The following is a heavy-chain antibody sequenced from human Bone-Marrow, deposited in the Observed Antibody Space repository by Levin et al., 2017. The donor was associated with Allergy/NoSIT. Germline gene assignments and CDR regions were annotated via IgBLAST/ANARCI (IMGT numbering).Heavy chain of an antibody. Sequence: RPSETLSLTCTVSGGSISSGGYYWSWIRQNPETGLEWIGHIYSSGSTYFNPSLRSRLSMSVDTSKNQFSLHLSSVNAADTAVYYCARDAELGAYAIMTGAGFDPWGQGTLVTVSS. CDR1: GGSISSGGYY. V-gene: IGHV4-31*03. CDR2: IYSSGST. J-gene: IGHJ5*02. D-gene: IGHD3-9*01. CDR3: ARDAELGAYAIMTGAGFDP.